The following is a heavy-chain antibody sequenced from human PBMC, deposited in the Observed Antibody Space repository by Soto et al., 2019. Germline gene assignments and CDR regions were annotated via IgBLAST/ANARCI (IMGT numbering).Heavy chain of an antibody. CDR1: GYTFTSYG. CDR2: ISAYNGNT. CDR3: ARERMGDCSSTSCYNWFDP. J-gene: IGHJ5*02. V-gene: IGHV1-18*01. Sequence: ASVKVSCKASGYTFTSYGISWVRQAPGQGLEWMGWISAYNGNTNYAQKLQGRVTMTTDKSTSTAYMELRSLRSDDTAVYYCARERMGDCSSTSCYNWFDPWGQGTLVTVSS. D-gene: IGHD2-2*01.